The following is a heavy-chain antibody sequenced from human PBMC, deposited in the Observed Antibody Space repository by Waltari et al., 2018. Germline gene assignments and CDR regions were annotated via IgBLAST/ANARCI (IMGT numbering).Heavy chain of an antibody. Sequence: EVQRLESGGGLVQPGGSLRLSCAASGFAFGTYPMNWFRHAPGKGREWVAYISGSGSTTYYADSVKGRFTISRDNAKNSLYLQMNSLRAEDTAVYYCTRVLIPAAYYWFEPWGQGTLVTVSS. V-gene: IGHV3-48*03. J-gene: IGHJ5*02. D-gene: IGHD2-2*01. CDR3: TRVLIPAAYYWFEP. CDR2: ISGSGSTT. CDR1: GFAFGTYP.